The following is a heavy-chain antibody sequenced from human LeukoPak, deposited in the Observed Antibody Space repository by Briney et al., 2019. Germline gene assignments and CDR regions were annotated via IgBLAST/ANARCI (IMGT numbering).Heavy chain of an antibody. CDR2: ITGHSSTI. D-gene: IGHD3-10*02. Sequence: GGSLRLSCAASGFTFSSYSMNWVRQAPGKGLEWVSYITGHSSTIYYADSVKGRFTISRDNAKNSLYLQMNSLRAEETAVYYCAELGITMIGGVWGKGTTVTISS. V-gene: IGHV3-48*04. CDR3: AELGITMIGGV. CDR1: GFTFSSYS. J-gene: IGHJ6*04.